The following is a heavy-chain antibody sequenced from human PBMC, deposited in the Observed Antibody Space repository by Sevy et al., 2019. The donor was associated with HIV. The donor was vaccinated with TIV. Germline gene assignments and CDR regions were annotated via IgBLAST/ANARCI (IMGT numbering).Heavy chain of an antibody. D-gene: IGHD3-22*01. V-gene: IGHV3-23*01. Sequence: RGCLRLSCAASGFTFSSYAMSWVRQAPGKGLERVSAISGSGGSTYYADSVKGRFTISRHNSKNTLYLQMNSLRAEDTAVYYCATASHYYDSSGYFTPGYYYYGMDVWGQGTTVCVS. J-gene: IGHJ6*02. CDR3: ATASHYYDSSGYFTPGYYYYGMDV. CDR2: ISGSGGST. CDR1: GFTFSSYA.